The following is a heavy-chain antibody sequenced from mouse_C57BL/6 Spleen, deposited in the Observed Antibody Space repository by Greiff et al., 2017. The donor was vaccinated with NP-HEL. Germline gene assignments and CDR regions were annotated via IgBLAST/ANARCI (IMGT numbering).Heavy chain of an antibody. CDR2: IYPNNGTT. J-gene: IGHJ2*01. Sequence: VQLQQSGPELVKPGASVKISCKASGYSFTDYNMNWVKQSNGKSLEWIGVIYPNNGTTNYNQKFKGKATLTVDQSSSTAYMQLNSLTSEDSAVYYCAKTAQAIYFDYWGQGTTLTVSS. D-gene: IGHD3-2*02. V-gene: IGHV1-39*01. CDR3: AKTAQAIYFDY. CDR1: GYSFTDYN.